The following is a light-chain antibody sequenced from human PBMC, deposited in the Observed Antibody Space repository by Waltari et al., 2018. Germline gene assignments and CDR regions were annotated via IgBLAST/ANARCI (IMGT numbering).Light chain of an antibody. CDR1: KNIVTL. J-gene: IGKJ1*01. Sequence: DIQMTQTPSTLSASVGDRVTITCRASKNIVTLLAWFQQKPGKAPKSLIEDASSLDGGVPARFSGSGSGTEFTLTISSLQPDDFATYYCQQYKSYSPEGWTFGQGTKVDIK. CDR2: DAS. V-gene: IGKV1-5*01. CDR3: QQYKSYSPEGWT.